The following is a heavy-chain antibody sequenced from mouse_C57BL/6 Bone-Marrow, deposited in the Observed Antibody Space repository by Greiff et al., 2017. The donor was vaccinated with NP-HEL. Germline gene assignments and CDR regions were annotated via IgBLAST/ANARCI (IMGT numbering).Heavy chain of an antibody. J-gene: IGHJ2*01. CDR3: AHYYGSSYENYLDY. CDR1: GYTFTSYW. V-gene: IGHV1-64*01. Sequence: VQLQQPGAELVKPGASVKLSCKASGYTFTSYWMHWVKQRPGQGLEWIGMIHPNSGSTNYNEKFKSKATLTVDKSSSTAYMQLSSLTSEDSAVYYCAHYYGSSYENYLDYWGQGTTLTVSS. D-gene: IGHD1-1*01. CDR2: IHPNSGST.